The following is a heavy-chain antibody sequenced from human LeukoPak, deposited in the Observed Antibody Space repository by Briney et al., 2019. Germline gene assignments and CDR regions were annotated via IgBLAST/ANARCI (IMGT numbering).Heavy chain of an antibody. CDR1: GFTFSSYG. J-gene: IGHJ3*02. D-gene: IGHD3-16*01. CDR2: ISYDGSNK. CDR3: AKIPMGDAFDI. Sequence: PGGSLRLSCAASGFTFSSYGMHWVRQAPGKGLEWVAVISYDGSNKYYADSVKGRFTISRGNSKNTLYLQMNSLRAEDTAVYYCAKIPMGDAFDIWGQGTMVTVSS. V-gene: IGHV3-30*18.